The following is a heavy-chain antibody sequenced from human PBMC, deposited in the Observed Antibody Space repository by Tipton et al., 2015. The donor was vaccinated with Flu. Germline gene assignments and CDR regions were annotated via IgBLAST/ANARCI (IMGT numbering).Heavy chain of an antibody. CDR1: GFTFSTFW. CDR3: AGGSGWLITD. D-gene: IGHD6-19*01. Sequence: SLRLSCAGSGFTFSTFWMNWVRQAPGKGLEWVAIIKQDASEKLYVDSVEGRFTISRDNAKNSLSLQMDSLRGDDTAVYYCAGGSGWLITDWGQGTLVTVSS. CDR2: IKQDASEK. V-gene: IGHV3-7*01. J-gene: IGHJ4*02.